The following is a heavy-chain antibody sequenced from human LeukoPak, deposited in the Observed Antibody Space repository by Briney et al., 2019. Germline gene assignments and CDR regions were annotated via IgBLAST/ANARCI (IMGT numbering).Heavy chain of an antibody. CDR2: IIPILGIE. J-gene: IGHJ6*02. Sequence: SVNLSCKASGGTFSNYAISGVRQAPGQGVEWRGRIIPILGIEKYTQKLQGRVTITADTSTRTVYMELSSLRSEDTAVYYCARGSLGWSYCSDTSCNSLDVWGQGTTVTVSS. V-gene: IGHV1-69*04. CDR3: ARGSLGWSYCSDTSCNSLDV. CDR1: GGTFSNYA. D-gene: IGHD2-2*01.